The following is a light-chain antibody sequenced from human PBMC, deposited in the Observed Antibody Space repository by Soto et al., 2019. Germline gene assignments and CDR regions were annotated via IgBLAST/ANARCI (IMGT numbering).Light chain of an antibody. V-gene: IGLV7-46*01. Sequence: QAVVTQEPSLTVSPGGTVTLTCGSSTGAVTSTHYPYWFQQKPGQAPRTLIYDTNNKHSWTPARFSGSLLGGKAALTLSGAQPEDEAEYYCLLSYSGALVVFGGGTKLTVL. J-gene: IGLJ2*01. CDR3: LLSYSGALVV. CDR2: DTN. CDR1: TGAVTSTHY.